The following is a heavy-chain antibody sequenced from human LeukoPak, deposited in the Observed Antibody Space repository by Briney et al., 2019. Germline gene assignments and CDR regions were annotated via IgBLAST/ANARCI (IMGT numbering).Heavy chain of an antibody. J-gene: IGHJ5*01. Sequence: PSETLSLTCTVSGGSISSGGYYWDCVRQSPERGLEWIGSVYYSGSTYYNPSLKSRVTLSIDTSMNQFSLRLKSVTAADTAVYYSARGMTGFDSWGQGTLVTVSS. V-gene: IGHV4-39*07. CDR2: VYYSGST. CDR3: ARGMTGFDS. CDR1: GGSISSGGYY.